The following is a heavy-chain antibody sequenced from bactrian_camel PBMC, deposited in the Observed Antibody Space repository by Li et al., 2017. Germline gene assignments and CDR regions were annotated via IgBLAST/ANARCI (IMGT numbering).Heavy chain of an antibody. CDR2: INSDGATT. V-gene: IGHV3S40*01. CDR1: GYTDDFSC. CDR3: VRRSRTPGFDFGQ. J-gene: IGHJ6*01. Sequence: DVQLVESGGGSVKAGGSLTLTCVASGYTDDFSCMGWFRQAPGKEREGVAGINSDGATTSYADSVKGRFTISRDNAKNTVSLQMNSLKREDTALYYCVRRSRTPGFDFGQWGPGTQVTVS.